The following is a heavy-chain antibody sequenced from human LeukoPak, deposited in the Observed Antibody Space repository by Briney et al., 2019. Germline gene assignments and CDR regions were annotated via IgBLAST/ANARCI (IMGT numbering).Heavy chain of an antibody. Sequence: QPGRSLRLSCAASGFTFSTYAMHWVRQAPGKGLEWLTVISYNGSHQYYSDSVRGRFTISRDNSKNTLYLQMNSLRAEDTAVYYCASRGYSSSSFVDYWGQGTLVTVSS. CDR1: GFTFSTYA. D-gene: IGHD6-6*01. V-gene: IGHV3-30*04. J-gene: IGHJ4*02. CDR3: ASRGYSSSSFVDY. CDR2: ISYNGSHQ.